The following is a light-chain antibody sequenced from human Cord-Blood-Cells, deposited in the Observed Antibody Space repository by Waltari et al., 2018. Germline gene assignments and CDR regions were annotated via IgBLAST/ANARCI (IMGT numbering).Light chain of an antibody. Sequence: QSALTQPRSVSGSPGQSVTISCTGTSRDVGGYTYVSGYQQHPGNAPKLMLYDVSKRPSGVPDRFSGSKSGNTASLTISGLQAEDEADYYCCSYAGSYTFVVGTGTKVTVL. J-gene: IGLJ1*01. CDR3: CSYAGSYTFV. V-gene: IGLV2-11*01. CDR1: SRDVGGYTY. CDR2: DVS.